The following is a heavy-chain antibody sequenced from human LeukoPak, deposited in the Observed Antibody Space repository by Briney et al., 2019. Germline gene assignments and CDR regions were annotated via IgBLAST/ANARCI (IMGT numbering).Heavy chain of an antibody. CDR3: ARDTVVPNAY. D-gene: IGHD4-23*01. CDR2: ISSSSSYI. CDR1: GFTFSSYS. V-gene: IGHV3-21*01. Sequence: GGPRRLSCAASGFTFSSYSMNWVRQAPGKGLEWVSSISSSSSYIYYADSVKGRFTISRDNAKNSLYLQMNSLRAEDTAVYYCARDTVVPNAYWGQGTLVTVSS. J-gene: IGHJ4*02.